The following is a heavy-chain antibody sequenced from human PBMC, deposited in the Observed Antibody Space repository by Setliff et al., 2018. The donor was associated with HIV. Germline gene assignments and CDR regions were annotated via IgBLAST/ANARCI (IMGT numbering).Heavy chain of an antibody. CDR1: GGSISSGIQY. Sequence: SETLSLTCNVSGGSISSGIQYWGWLRQPPGKEPEWIGSINHSGNTYYYPSLKSRVTMSVDTSKNQFSLRLSSVTATDTAVYYCARHRASSSGFPLDFWGQGILVTVSS. D-gene: IGHD6-6*01. CDR3: ARHRASSSGFPLDF. V-gene: IGHV4-39*01. CDR2: INHSGNT. J-gene: IGHJ4*02.